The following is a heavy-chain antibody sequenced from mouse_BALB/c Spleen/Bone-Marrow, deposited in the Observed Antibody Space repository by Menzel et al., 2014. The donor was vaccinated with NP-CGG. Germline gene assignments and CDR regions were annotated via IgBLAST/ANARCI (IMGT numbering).Heavy chain of an antibody. CDR3: ARGGNYVWFAY. CDR2: INPSSGYT. J-gene: IGHJ3*01. D-gene: IGHD2-1*01. CDR1: GYTFTRYT. V-gene: IGHV1-4*01. Sequence: QVQLQQSGAELARPGASVKMSCKASGYTFTRYTMHWVKQRPGQGLEWIGYINPSSGYTNYNQKFKDKATLTADKSSSTAYIQLSSLTSEDSAVHYCARGGNYVWFAYWGQGSLVTVSA.